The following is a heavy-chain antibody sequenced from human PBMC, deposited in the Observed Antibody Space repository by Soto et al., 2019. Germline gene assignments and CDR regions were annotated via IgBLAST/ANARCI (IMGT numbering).Heavy chain of an antibody. J-gene: IGHJ3*02. V-gene: IGHV4-59*08. CDR2: IYYSGST. Sequence: SETLSLTCTVSGGSISSYYWSWIRQPPGKGLEWIGYIYYSGSTNYNPSLKSRVTISVDTSKNQFSLKLSSVTAADTAVYYCARLPRFLEWLWSTSLDAFDIWGQGTMVTVSS. CDR1: GGSISSYY. D-gene: IGHD3-3*01. CDR3: ARLPRFLEWLWSTSLDAFDI.